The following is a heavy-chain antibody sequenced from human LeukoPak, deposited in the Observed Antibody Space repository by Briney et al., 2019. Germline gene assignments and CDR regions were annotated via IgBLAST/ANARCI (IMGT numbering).Heavy chain of an antibody. J-gene: IGHJ4*02. Sequence: GSLKLSFAASGFTFSGSGMHWVRQASGKGLEWVGRIRSKANNYATAYAASVKGRFTISRDDSNTIAYLQMNSLKTEDTAVYYCTASDHRHCGSTGCHIDFWGQGTLVTVSS. V-gene: IGHV3-73*01. CDR1: GFTFSGSG. D-gene: IGHD2-2*01. CDR2: IRSKANNYAT. CDR3: TASDHRHCGSTGCHIDF.